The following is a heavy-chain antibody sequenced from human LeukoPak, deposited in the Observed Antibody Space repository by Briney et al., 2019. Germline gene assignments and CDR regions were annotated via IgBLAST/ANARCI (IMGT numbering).Heavy chain of an antibody. CDR2: IKQDGSEK. J-gene: IGHJ3*02. D-gene: IGHD4-17*01. V-gene: IGHV3-7*01. Sequence: GGSLRLSCAASGFTFSSYWMSWVRQAPGKGLEWVANIKQDGSEKYYVDSVKGRFTISRDNAKNSLYLQMSSLRAEDTAVYYCARGSRMNDYGDYRMADAFDIWGQGTMVTVS. CDR3: ARGSRMNDYGDYRMADAFDI. CDR1: GFTFSSYW.